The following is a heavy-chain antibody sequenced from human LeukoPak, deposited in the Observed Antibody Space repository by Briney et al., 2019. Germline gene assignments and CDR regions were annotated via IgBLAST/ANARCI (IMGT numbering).Heavy chain of an antibody. CDR3: AREDYGGIIDV. V-gene: IGHV3-53*01. J-gene: IGHJ6*03. CDR1: GFTVSSNY. D-gene: IGHD4-23*01. CDR2: IYSGGST. Sequence: GGSLRLSCAASGFTVSSNYMSWVPQAPGKGLEWVSVIYSGGSTYYADSVKGRFTISRDNSKNTLYLQRNSLRAEDTAVYYCAREDYGGIIDVWGKGTTVTVSS.